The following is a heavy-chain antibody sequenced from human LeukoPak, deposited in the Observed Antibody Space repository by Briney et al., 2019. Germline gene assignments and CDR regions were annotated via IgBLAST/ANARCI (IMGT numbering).Heavy chain of an antibody. CDR1: GGSVSSYY. CDR3: AKNMLIVRGDDY. D-gene: IGHD2/OR15-2a*01. J-gene: IGHJ4*02. CDR2: IYHSGTT. V-gene: IGHV4-38-2*02. Sequence: SETLSLTCTVSGGSVSSYYLAWIRQPAGKGLEWIGSIYHSGTTYYNPSLKSRVTISVDTSKNQFSLNLSSVTAADTAVYYCAKNMLIVRGDDYWGQGTLVTVSS.